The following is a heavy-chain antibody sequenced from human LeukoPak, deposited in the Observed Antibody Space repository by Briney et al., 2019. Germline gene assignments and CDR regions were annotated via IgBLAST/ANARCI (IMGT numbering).Heavy chain of an antibody. CDR2: INPNSGGT. D-gene: IGHD6-19*01. J-gene: IGHJ6*04. V-gene: IGHV1-2*04. CDR3: ARGIAVAGGYYYYGMDV. CDR1: GYTFTGYY. Sequence: ASVKASCKASGYTFTGYYMHWVRQAPGQGLEWMGWINPNSGGTNYAQKFQGWVTMTRDTSISTAYMELSRLRSDDTAVYYCARGIAVAGGYYYYGMDVWGKGTTVTVSS.